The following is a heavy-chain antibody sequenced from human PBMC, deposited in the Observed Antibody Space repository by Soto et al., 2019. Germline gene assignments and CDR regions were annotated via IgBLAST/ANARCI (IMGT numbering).Heavy chain of an antibody. CDR1: GFSFSDHY. J-gene: IGHJ4*02. Sequence: EVQLVESGGDLVQPRGSLTLSCAASGFSFSDHYMEWVRQAPGKGLEWVGRTRHKVENYNTEYAASVKGRFTISRDASKNSLYLQMNSLKTEDTAVYFCVNYIAGTPNWGQGTLVTVSS. V-gene: IGHV3-72*01. D-gene: IGHD2-15*01. CDR2: TRHKVENYNT. CDR3: VNYIAGTPN.